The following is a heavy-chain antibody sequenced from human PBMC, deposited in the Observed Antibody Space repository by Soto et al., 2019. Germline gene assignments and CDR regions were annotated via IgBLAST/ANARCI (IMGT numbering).Heavy chain of an antibody. Sequence: SVKVSCKDSGGTFSSYAISWVRQAPGQGLEWMGGIIPIFGTANYAQKFQGRVTITADKSTSTAYMELSSLRSEDTAVYYCARVTAAGTTAFDIWGQGTMVTVSS. J-gene: IGHJ3*02. CDR1: GGTFSSYA. CDR3: ARVTAAGTTAFDI. V-gene: IGHV1-69*06. D-gene: IGHD6-13*01. CDR2: IIPIFGTA.